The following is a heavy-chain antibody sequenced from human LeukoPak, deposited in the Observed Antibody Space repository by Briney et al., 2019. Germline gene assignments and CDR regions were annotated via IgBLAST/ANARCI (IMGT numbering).Heavy chain of an antibody. D-gene: IGHD3-9*01. CDR2: IYYGGST. V-gene: IGHV4-59*01. CDR3: ARDLTISYPTGAFDI. CDR1: GGSISSYY. Sequence: SETLSLTCTVSGGSISSYYWSWIRQPPGKGLEWIGYIYYGGSTNYNPSLKSRVTISVDTSKNQFSLKLSSVTAADTAVYYCARDLTISYPTGAFDIWGQGTMVTVSS. J-gene: IGHJ3*02.